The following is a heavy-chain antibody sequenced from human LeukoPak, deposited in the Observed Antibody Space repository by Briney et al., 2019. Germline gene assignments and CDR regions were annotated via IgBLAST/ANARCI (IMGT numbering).Heavy chain of an antibody. CDR1: GFTFSSYE. CDR2: ISSSGSTI. D-gene: IGHD3-22*01. CDR3: ARGSRYYDSSGLKKGFDY. J-gene: IGHJ4*02. V-gene: IGHV3-48*03. Sequence: GGSLRLSCAASGFTFSSYEMNWVRQAPGKGLEWVSYISSSGSTIYYADSVKGRFTISRDNAKNSLYLQMNSLRAEDTAVYYCARGSRYYDSSGLKKGFDYWGQGTLVTVSS.